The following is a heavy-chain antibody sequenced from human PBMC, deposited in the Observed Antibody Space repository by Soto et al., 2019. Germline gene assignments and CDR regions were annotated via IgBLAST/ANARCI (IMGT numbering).Heavy chain of an antibody. Sequence: EVQLLESRGGLVQPGGALRHSCAAAGFTFSSYAMSWIRQAPGKGLEWVSAISGSGSRTYYADSVKGRFTFSRDNSKKTLYLQMNSLRAEDTAVYFCAKGTYSHYVYWDHAFDIWGQGTMVTVSS. CDR2: ISGSGSRT. CDR3: AKGTYSHYVYWDHAFDI. V-gene: IGHV3-23*01. D-gene: IGHD4-4*01. CDR1: GFTFSSYA. J-gene: IGHJ3*02.